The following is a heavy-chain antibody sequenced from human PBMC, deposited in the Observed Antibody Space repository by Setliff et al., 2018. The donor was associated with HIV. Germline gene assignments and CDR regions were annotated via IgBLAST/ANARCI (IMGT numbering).Heavy chain of an antibody. D-gene: IGHD3-22*01. V-gene: IGHV1-18*01. CDR2: TSGHNGNT. CDR1: GYSFTGYG. J-gene: IGHJ3*02. Sequence: ASVKVSCKASGYSFTGYGVNWVRQAPGQGLEWMGWTSGHNGNTNYAQKFQDRVTMTTDTSTRTIYMELRALRSDDTAVYYCARDEAPYYYDNTGFLDAFDIWGQGTMVTVSS. CDR3: ARDEAPYYYDNTGFLDAFDI.